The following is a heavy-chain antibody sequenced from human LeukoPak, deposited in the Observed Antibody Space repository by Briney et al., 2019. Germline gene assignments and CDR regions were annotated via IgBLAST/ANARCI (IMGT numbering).Heavy chain of an antibody. D-gene: IGHD6-19*01. CDR3: ASSIAVAGFYFDY. J-gene: IGHJ4*02. V-gene: IGHV4-59*01. Sequence: PSETLSLTCTVSGGSISSYYWSWIRQPPGKGLEWIGYIYYSGSTNYNPSLKSRVTISVDTAKNQFSLKLSSVTAADTAVYYCASSIAVAGFYFDYWGQGTLVTVSS. CDR1: GGSISSYY. CDR2: IYYSGST.